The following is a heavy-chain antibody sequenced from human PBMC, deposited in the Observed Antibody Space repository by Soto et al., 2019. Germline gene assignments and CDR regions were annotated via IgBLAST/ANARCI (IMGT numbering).Heavy chain of an antibody. CDR1: GFTFSSYA. J-gene: IGHJ6*02. CDR3: ARERMVYASRYYYGMDV. V-gene: IGHV3-30-3*01. Sequence: LRLSCAASGFTFSSYAMHWVRQAPGKGLEWVAVISYDGSNKYYADSVKGRFTISRGNSKNTLYLQMNSLRAEDTAVYYCARERMVYASRYYYGMDVWGQGTTVTVSS. CDR2: ISYDGSNK. D-gene: IGHD2-8*01.